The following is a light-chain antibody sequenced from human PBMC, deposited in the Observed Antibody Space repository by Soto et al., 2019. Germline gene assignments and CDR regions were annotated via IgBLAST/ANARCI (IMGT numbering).Light chain of an antibody. CDR1: SSDIGGYDY. J-gene: IGLJ1*01. V-gene: IGLV2-11*01. CDR3: CSYAGSYTFV. CDR2: DVS. Sequence: QSVLTQPASVSGSPGQSITISCTGTSSDIGGYDYVSWYQQRPGKAPKLMIYDVSKRPPGVPDRFSGSKSGNTASLTISGLQAEDEADYYCCSYAGSYTFVFGTGTKVTVL.